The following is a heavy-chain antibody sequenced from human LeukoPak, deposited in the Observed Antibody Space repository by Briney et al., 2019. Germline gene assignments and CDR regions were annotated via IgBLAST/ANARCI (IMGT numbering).Heavy chain of an antibody. CDR3: ARVTAAGHPYYYMDV. CDR2: IYYSGST. Sequence: PSETLSLTCTVSGGSISSSSYYWGWIRQPPGKGLEWIGSIYYSGSTYYNPSLKSRVTISVDTSKNQFSLKLSSVTAADTAVYYCARVTAAGHPYYYMDVWGKGTTVTVSS. J-gene: IGHJ6*03. V-gene: IGHV4-39*07. CDR1: GGSISSSSYY. D-gene: IGHD6-13*01.